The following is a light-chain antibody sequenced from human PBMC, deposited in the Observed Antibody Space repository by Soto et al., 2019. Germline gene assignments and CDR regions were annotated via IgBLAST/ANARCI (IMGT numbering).Light chain of an antibody. Sequence: SYELTQPLSVSVALGQTARITCGGNNIGSKNVHWYQQRPGQAPVVVIYGDYHRPAGIPERFSGSNSGNTATLTISRAQAGDEADYSCQVWDISTAVVFGGGTKVTVL. CDR2: GDY. CDR3: QVWDISTAVV. V-gene: IGLV3-9*01. CDR1: NIGSKN. J-gene: IGLJ2*01.